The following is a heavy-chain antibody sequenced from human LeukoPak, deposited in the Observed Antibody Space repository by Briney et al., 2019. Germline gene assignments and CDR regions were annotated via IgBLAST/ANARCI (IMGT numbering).Heavy chain of an antibody. D-gene: IGHD6-13*01. Sequence: ASVKVSCKASGYTFTCYYMHWVRQAPGQGLEWMGWINPNSGGTNYAQKFQGRVTMTRDTSISTAYMELSRLRSDDTAVYYCARVRSIAAAQDYWGQGTLVTVSS. CDR2: INPNSGGT. J-gene: IGHJ4*02. V-gene: IGHV1-2*02. CDR3: ARVRSIAAAQDY. CDR1: GYTFTCYY.